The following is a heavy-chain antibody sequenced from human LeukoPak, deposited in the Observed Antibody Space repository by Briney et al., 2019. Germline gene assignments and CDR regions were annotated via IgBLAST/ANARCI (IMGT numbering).Heavy chain of an antibody. D-gene: IGHD5-12*01. CDR1: GFTFSSYA. CDR3: AKSLLDDSGFDYNWFDP. J-gene: IGHJ5*02. V-gene: IGHV3-23*01. Sequence: PGGSLRLSCAASGFTFSSYAKNWVRQAPGGGLEWVSVISGGGGSTYYADSVKGRFTISRDNSKNTLYLQMNSLRVEDTAVYYCAKSLLDDSGFDYNWFDPWGQGTLVTVSS. CDR2: ISGGGGST.